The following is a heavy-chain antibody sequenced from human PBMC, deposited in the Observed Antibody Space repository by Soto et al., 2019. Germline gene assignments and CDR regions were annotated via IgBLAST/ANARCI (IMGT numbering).Heavy chain of an antibody. Sequence: PGGSLRLSCAASGFIFTNYAMNWVRQAPGKGLEWVSVIGGRGNSAYYADSVQGRFTISRDNSKNTLSLQMSSPTADDTAIYYCVREGRGSFDFWGRGTMVTVS. CDR3: VREGRGSFDF. CDR1: GFIFTNYA. J-gene: IGHJ3*01. D-gene: IGHD5-12*01. V-gene: IGHV3-23*01. CDR2: IGGRGNSA.